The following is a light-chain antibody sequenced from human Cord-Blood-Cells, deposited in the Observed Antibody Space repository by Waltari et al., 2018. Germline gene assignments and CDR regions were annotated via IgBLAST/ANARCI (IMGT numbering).Light chain of an antibody. J-gene: IGLJ3*02. CDR3: GTWDSGLSAGRV. CDR2: ENN. CDR1: SSNHRINH. V-gene: IGLV1-51*02. Sequence: VLTQRPSVSAAPGQKVTIPCSGSSSNHRINHVSWSQQLPGTAPTLPIYENNKPPCGIPDRFSGSKSGTSATLGITGLQTGDEADYYCGTWDSGLSAGRVFCGGTKLTVL.